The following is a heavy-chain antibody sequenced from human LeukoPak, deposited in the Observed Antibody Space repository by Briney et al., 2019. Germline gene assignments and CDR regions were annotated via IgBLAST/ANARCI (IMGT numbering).Heavy chain of an antibody. D-gene: IGHD3-10*01. V-gene: IGHV3-13*01. CDR2: IGTAGDT. CDR1: GFTCSSYG. CDR3: AKGDYYGSGRNFDY. J-gene: IGHJ4*02. Sequence: GGTLRLSCAASGFTCSSYGMSWVRQATGKGLEWVSAIGTAGDTYYPGSVKGRFTISRENAKNSLYLQMNSLRAGDTAVYYCAKGDYYGSGRNFDYWGQGILVTVSS.